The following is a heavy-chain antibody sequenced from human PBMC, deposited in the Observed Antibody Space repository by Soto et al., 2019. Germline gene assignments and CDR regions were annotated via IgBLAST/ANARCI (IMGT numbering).Heavy chain of an antibody. D-gene: IGHD6-13*01. J-gene: IGHJ4*02. Sequence: SETLSLTCTVSGGSVSSGSYYWSWIRQPPGKGLEWIGYIYYSGSTNYNPSLKSRVTISVDTSKNQFPLKLSSVTAADTAVYYCAGGYSSSWYDFDYWGQGTLVTVSS. V-gene: IGHV4-61*01. CDR3: AGGYSSSWYDFDY. CDR1: GGSVSSGSYY. CDR2: IYYSGST.